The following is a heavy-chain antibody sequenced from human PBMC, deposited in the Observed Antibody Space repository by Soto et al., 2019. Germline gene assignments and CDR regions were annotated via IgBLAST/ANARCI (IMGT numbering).Heavy chain of an antibody. CDR3: ARLFLRAPPPPGAFDI. J-gene: IGHJ3*02. V-gene: IGHV1-18*01. CDR1: GYTFTSYG. Sequence: ASLKVSCKASGYTFTSYGISWVRQAPGQGLEWMGWISAYNGNTNYAQKLQGRVTMTTDTSTSTAYMELRSLRSDDTAVYYCARLFLRAPPPPGAFDICGQGTMVTGSS. D-gene: IGHD4-17*01. CDR2: ISAYNGNT.